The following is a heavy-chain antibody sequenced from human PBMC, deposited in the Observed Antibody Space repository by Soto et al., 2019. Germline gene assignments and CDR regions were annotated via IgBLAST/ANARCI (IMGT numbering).Heavy chain of an antibody. Sequence: GGSLRLSFAASGFPFSSYGMHWVRQAPGKGLDWVSVIWYDGSNKDYAESVKVRFTISRDNSNNTLYLQMNSLLADDTAVYYCASSIXWGQGTRVSFS. CDR1: GFPFSSYG. CDR3: ASSIX. CDR2: IWYDGSNK. J-gene: IGHJ4*02. V-gene: IGHV3-33*01.